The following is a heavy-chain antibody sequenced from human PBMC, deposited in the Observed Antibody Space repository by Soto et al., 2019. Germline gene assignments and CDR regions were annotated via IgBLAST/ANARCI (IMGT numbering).Heavy chain of an antibody. CDR3: ARGGGSGYYYVILWAFDY. J-gene: IGHJ4*02. CDR2: IYYSGST. Sequence: NPSETLSLTCTVSGGSISSSSYYWGWIRQPPGKGLEWIGSIYYSGSTYYNPSLESRVTISVDTSKNQFSLKLSSVTAADTAVYYCARGGGSGYYYVILWAFDYWGQGTLVTVSS. V-gene: IGHV4-39*01. D-gene: IGHD3-22*01. CDR1: GGSISSSSYY.